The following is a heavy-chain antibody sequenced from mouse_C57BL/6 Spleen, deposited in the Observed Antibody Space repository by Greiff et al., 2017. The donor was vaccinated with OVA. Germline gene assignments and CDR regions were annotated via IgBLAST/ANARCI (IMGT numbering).Heavy chain of an antibody. D-gene: IGHD4-1*01. Sequence: EVKLMESGGGLVQPGGSMKLSCVASGFTFSNYWMNWVRQSPEKGLEWVAQIRLKSDNYATHYAESVKGRFTISRDDSKSSVYLQMNNLRAEDTGIYYCTNTGDFDYWGQGTTLTVSS. CDR3: TNTGDFDY. CDR2: IRLKSDNYAT. J-gene: IGHJ2*01. V-gene: IGHV6-3*01. CDR1: GFTFSNYW.